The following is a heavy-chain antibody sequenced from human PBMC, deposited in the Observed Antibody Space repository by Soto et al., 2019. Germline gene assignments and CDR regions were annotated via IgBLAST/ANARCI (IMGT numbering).Heavy chain of an antibody. CDR3: AKEVAVAGDLDY. Sequence: LRLSCVASGFTFSSYCIHWVRQAPGKGLEWVGVISSDGKTKYYADSVKGRSTISRDNSKNTLYLQMDSLRPEDTAVYYCAKEVAVAGDLDYWGHGTLVTVSS. CDR2: ISSDGKTK. V-gene: IGHV3-30*18. J-gene: IGHJ4*03. D-gene: IGHD6-19*01. CDR1: GFTFSSYC.